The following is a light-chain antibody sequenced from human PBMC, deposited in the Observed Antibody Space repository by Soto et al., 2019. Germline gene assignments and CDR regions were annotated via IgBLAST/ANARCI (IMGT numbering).Light chain of an antibody. CDR1: SGAVTSGDY. Sequence: QAVVTQEPSLTVSPGGTVTLTCASSSGAVTSGDYPNWFQQKPGQAPGSLIYDTNKKYSWTPARFSGSLLGDKAALTLSGVQPEDEAEYYCLLYYGGAHLVFGGGTKLTVL. V-gene: IGLV7-43*01. CDR3: LLYYGGAHLV. CDR2: DTN. J-gene: IGLJ3*02.